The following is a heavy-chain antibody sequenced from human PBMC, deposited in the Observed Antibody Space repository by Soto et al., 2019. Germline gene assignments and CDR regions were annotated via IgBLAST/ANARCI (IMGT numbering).Heavy chain of an antibody. J-gene: IGHJ4*02. CDR1: GGAFYTYT. CDR3: ARIPRYSFPTSDDLDS. Sequence: SVKVSCKASGGAFYTYTFSWVRQAPGQGLEWMGSITPIYPTTNYAERFQGRLTITADGSTRTAYMDLTSLTSEDTAVYYCARIPRYSFPTSDDLDSWGQGTLVTVSS. CDR2: ITPIYPTT. V-gene: IGHV1-69*13. D-gene: IGHD5-18*01.